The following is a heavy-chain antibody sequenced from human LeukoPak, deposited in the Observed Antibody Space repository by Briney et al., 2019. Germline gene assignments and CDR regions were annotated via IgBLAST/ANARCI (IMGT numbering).Heavy chain of an antibody. CDR2: IIPILGIA. J-gene: IGHJ6*02. CDR1: GGTFSSYT. CDR3: ARGHQPPYYGMDV. Sequence: ASVKVSCKASGGTFSSYTISWVRQAPGQGLEWMGRIIPILGIANYAQKFQGRVTITADKSTSTAYMELSSLRSEDTAVFYCARGHQPPYYGMDVWGQGTTVTVSS. V-gene: IGHV1-69*02.